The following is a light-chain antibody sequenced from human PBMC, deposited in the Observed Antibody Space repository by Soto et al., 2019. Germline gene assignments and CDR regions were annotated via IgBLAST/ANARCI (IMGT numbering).Light chain of an antibody. V-gene: IGLV2-14*03. CDR2: DVT. CDR1: SSDIGTYNH. Sequence: QSALTQPASVSGSPGQSITISCTGTSSDIGTYNHVSWYQKHPGKAPILIIYDVTDRPSGVSNRFSGSKSGNTASLTISGLQAEYEAEYYCSSYTSASTSVVFGGGTKLTVL. J-gene: IGLJ2*01. CDR3: SSYTSASTSVV.